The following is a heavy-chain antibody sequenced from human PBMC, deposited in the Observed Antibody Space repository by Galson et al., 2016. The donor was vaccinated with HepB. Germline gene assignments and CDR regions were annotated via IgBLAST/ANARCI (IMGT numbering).Heavy chain of an antibody. CDR3: ARDSPGNSFFDY. CDR1: GDSVSSYTGV. D-gene: IGHD4-23*01. Sequence: CAISGDSVSSYTGVWNWIRQSPSRGLEWLGRTYYRSQWCYHYAESVKGRITIYPDTSKNHFSLRLTSVTPEDTAVYYCARDSPGNSFFDYWNQGTLVTVSS. CDR2: TYYRSQWCY. V-gene: IGHV6-1*01. J-gene: IGHJ4*02.